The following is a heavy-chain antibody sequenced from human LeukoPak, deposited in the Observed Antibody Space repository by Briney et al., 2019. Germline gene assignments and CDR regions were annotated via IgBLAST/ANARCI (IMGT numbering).Heavy chain of an antibody. CDR3: ARDYCSGGSCYSYYYYGMDV. Sequence: GESLKISCKGSGYSFTSCWISWVRQMPGKGLEWMGRIDPSDSYTNYSPSFQGHVTISADKSISTAYLQWSSLKASDTAMYYCARDYCSGGSCYSYYYYGMDVWGKGTTVTVSS. CDR2: IDPSDSYT. D-gene: IGHD2-15*01. J-gene: IGHJ6*04. V-gene: IGHV5-10-1*01. CDR1: GYSFTSCW.